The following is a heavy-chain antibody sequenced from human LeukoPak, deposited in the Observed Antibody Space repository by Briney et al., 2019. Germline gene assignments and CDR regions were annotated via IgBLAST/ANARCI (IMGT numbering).Heavy chain of an antibody. CDR3: ARAVHDISPPQSTTSWFDP. J-gene: IGHJ5*02. V-gene: IGHV1-69*13. D-gene: IGHD3-9*01. CDR2: IIPIFGTA. CDR1: GGTFSSYA. Sequence: GASVKVSCKASGGTFSSYAISWVRQAPGQGLEWRGGIIPIFGTANYAQKFQGRVTITADESTSPAYMELSSLRSEDTAVYYCARAVHDISPPQSTTSWFDPWGQGTLVTVSS.